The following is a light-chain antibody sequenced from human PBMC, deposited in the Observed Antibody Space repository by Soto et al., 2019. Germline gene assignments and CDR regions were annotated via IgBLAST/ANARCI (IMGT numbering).Light chain of an antibody. CDR3: PQYGSSLWT. J-gene: IGKJ1*01. CDR1: QSISSTY. CDR2: GAS. V-gene: IGKV3-20*01. Sequence: EIVLTQSPGTLSLSPGERASLSCRASQSISSTYLAWYQQKPGQAPRLLMYGASTRATGIPDRFSGSGSGTDFTLTISRLEPEDFAVYYCPQYGSSLWTFGQGTKVEIK.